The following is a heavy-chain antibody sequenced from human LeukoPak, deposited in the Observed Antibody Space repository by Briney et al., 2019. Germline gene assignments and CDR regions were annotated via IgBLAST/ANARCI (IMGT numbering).Heavy chain of an antibody. J-gene: IGHJ4*02. CDR2: ITSNSDSI. Sequence: GGSLRLSRAASGFSFSSYSMNWVRQAPGKGLEWVSSITSNSDSIYYANSVRGRFTISRDNAKNSLYLQMNSLRAEDTAVYYCARALPYSGYVGPIDYWGQGTLVTVSS. V-gene: IGHV3-21*01. CDR3: ARALPYSGYVGPIDY. D-gene: IGHD5-12*01. CDR1: GFSFSSYS.